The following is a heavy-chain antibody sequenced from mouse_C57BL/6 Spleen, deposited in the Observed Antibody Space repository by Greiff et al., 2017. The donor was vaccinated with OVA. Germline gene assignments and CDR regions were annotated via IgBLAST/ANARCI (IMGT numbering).Heavy chain of an antibody. D-gene: IGHD1-1*01. J-gene: IGHJ1*03. V-gene: IGHV1-81*01. CDR1: GYTFTSYG. Sequence: VQRVESGAELARPGASVKLSCKASGYTFTSYGISWVKQRTGQGLEWIGEIYPRSGNTYYYEKFKGKATLTADKSSSTAYMELRSLTSEDSAVYFCARSDYGSSNWYFDVWGTGTTVTVSS. CDR3: ARSDYGSSNWYFDV. CDR2: IYPRSGNT.